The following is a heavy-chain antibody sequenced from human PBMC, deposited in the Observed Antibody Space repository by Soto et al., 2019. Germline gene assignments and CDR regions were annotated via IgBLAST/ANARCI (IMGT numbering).Heavy chain of an antibody. Sequence: PSETLSLTCTVSGDSFSIYYWTWIRQSPGKGLEWIGYVSYGGSTTYNPSLRSRVTISMDTSKTQFSVNLNSVTTADTAVYCCARGEYNWNFFTFDYWGQGFLVTVSS. CDR2: VSYGGST. CDR3: ARGEYNWNFFTFDY. CDR1: GDSFSIYY. D-gene: IGHD1-7*01. J-gene: IGHJ4*02. V-gene: IGHV4-59*01.